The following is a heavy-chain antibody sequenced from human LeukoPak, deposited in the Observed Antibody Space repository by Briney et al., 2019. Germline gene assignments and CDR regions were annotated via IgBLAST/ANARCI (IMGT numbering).Heavy chain of an antibody. Sequence: PGGSLRLSCAASGFTLSNYWMHWVRHGPGERLVWVSSSSSVGANTHYADSVRGRFTISRDNANNILSLHMNGLRADDDHVYICARGRATAVPHYYDYFMDVWGTGTTVIVSS. V-gene: IGHV3-74*01. CDR1: GFTLSNYW. CDR3: ARGRATAVPHYYDYFMDV. D-gene: IGHD2-21*02. J-gene: IGHJ6*03. CDR2: SSSVGANT.